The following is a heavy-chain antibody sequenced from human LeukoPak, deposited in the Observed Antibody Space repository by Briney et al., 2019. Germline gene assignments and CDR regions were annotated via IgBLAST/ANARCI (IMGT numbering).Heavy chain of an antibody. D-gene: IGHD3-22*01. CDR3: ARTYYDISGYFPNYFDY. J-gene: IGHJ4*02. V-gene: IGHV4-34*01. CDR1: GGSFSGYY. Sequence: SETLSLTCAVYGGSFSGYYWSWIRQPPGKGLEWIGEINHSGSTNYNPSLKSRVTISVDTSTNQFSLELSSVTAADTAVYYCARTYYDISGYFPNYFDYWGPGTLVTVSS. CDR2: INHSGST.